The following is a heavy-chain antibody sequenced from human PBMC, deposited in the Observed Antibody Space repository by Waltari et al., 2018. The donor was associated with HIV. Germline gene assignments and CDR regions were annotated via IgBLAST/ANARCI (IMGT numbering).Heavy chain of an antibody. J-gene: IGHJ4*02. CDR3: VRFFLGRPELDFDY. CDR1: GFSFDTYW. D-gene: IGHD1-7*01. CDR2: IKGDGSEK. Sequence: EVQLVQSGGGLVQPGGSLTVACAASGFSFDTYWMRWIRQAPGKGLEWVANIKGDGSEKYYVDSLEGRFTISRDNAENSVYLQMNSLGAEDTAVYYCVRFFLGRPELDFDYWGQGTLVTVSS. V-gene: IGHV3-7*01.